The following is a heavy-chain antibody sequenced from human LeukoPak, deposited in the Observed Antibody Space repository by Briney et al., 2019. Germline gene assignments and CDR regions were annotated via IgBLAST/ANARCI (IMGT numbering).Heavy chain of an antibody. CDR3: ARPAAPAFGHYYDIGGWALDI. CDR2: ISYDGSNK. D-gene: IGHD3-22*01. CDR1: GFTFSSYA. V-gene: IGHV3-30*04. J-gene: IGHJ3*02. Sequence: PGRSLRLSCAASGFTFSSYAMHWVRQAPGKGLEWVAVISYDGSNKYYADSVKGRFTISRDNSKNTLYLQMNSLRAEDTAVYYCARPAAPAFGHYYDIGGWALDIWGQGTMVTVSS.